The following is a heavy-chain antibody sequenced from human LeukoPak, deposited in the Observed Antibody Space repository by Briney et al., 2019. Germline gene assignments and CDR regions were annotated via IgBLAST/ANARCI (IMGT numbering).Heavy chain of an antibody. CDR1: GGTFSSYA. J-gene: IGHJ4*02. CDR2: IIPIFGTA. Sequence: SVKVSCKASGGTFSSYAISWVRQAPGQGLEWMGGIIPIFGTANYAQKFQGRVTITTDESTSTAYMELSSLRSEDTAVYYCARVPYYYGSSGYWSYFDYWGQGTLVTVSS. V-gene: IGHV1-69*05. CDR3: ARVPYYYGSSGYWSYFDY. D-gene: IGHD3-22*01.